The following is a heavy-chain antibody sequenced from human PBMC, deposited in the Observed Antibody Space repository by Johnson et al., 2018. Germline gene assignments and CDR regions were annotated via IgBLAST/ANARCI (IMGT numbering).Heavy chain of an antibody. CDR1: GFTFGDSA. V-gene: IGHV3-73*02. D-gene: IGHD3-3*01. J-gene: IGHJ6*02. CDR3: CSYTHTYYFYGMDV. Sequence: VQLQESGGGLVQSGWSXKLSCAVSGFTFGDSAIHWVRQASGKGLEWVGRVTGKTNSYATQYAASVKGRFTISRDDSKGTAYLQMNSRKTEDTAIYYCCSYTHTYYFYGMDVWGQGTTVTVSS. CDR2: VTGKTNSYAT.